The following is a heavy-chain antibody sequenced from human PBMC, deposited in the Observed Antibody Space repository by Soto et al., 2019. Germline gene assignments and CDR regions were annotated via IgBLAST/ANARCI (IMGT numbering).Heavy chain of an antibody. CDR1: GFTFSSYA. CDR2: ISGSGGST. CDR3: AKSLSGQWLLLY. V-gene: IGHV3-23*01. J-gene: IGHJ4*02. D-gene: IGHD6-19*01. Sequence: EVQLLEPGGGLVQPGGSLRLSCAASGFTFSSYAMSWVRQAPGKGLEWVSAISGSGGSTYYADSVKGRFTISRDNSKNTLYLQMNSLRAEDTAVYYCAKSLSGQWLLLYWGQGTLVTVSS.